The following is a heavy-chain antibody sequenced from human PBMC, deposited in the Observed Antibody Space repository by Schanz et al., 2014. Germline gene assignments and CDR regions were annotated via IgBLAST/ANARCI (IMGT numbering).Heavy chain of an antibody. Sequence: EVQLVESGGGLVKPGGSLRLSCAASGFVFGDYYMTWIRQAPGKGLEWVSAISASGGTTYYADSVKGRFTISRDNSKNTLYIQMNSLRAEDTAVDYCARKMKLGVYGGKGHDSLDIWGQGTMVTVSS. D-gene: IGHD4-17*01. J-gene: IGHJ3*02. CDR3: ARKMKLGVYGGKGHDSLDI. CDR2: ISASGGTT. V-gene: IGHV3-23*04. CDR1: GFVFGDYY.